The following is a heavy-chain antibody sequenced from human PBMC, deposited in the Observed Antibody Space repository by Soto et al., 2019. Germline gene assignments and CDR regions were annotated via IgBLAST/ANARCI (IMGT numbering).Heavy chain of an antibody. V-gene: IGHV1-8*01. CDR1: GYTFTSYD. CDR3: VRMSLGEYNRPTNWFDP. D-gene: IGHD3-16*01. J-gene: IGHJ5*02. Sequence: ASVKVSCKASGYTFTSYDIKWVRQATGQGLEGMGWMNPNSGHTGYAQKFQGRVTMTRNTSLSTAYMELSSLTSEDTAVYYCVRMSLGEYNRPTNWFDPWGQGTLVTVS. CDR2: MNPNSGHT.